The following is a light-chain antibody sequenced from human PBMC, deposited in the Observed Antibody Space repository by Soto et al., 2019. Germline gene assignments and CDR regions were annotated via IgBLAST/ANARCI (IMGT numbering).Light chain of an antibody. CDR3: CSYAGSSTYV. Sequence: QSALTQPASVSGSPGQSITISCTGTTSNIGSYILVSWYQQHPGKAPKLLIYEASTRPSGVSNRFSGSKSGNTASLTISGLQSEHEADYYCCSYAGSSTYVFGGGTKLTVL. CDR1: TSNIGSYIL. V-gene: IGLV2-23*01. J-gene: IGLJ2*01. CDR2: EAS.